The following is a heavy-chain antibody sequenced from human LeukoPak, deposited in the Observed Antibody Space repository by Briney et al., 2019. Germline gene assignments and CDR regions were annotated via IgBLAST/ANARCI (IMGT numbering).Heavy chain of an antibody. D-gene: IGHD3-10*01. CDR2: IKQDGTEK. CDR3: AKVAKYYYGSETYYFFEH. CDR1: GFTFTTYW. V-gene: IGHV3-7*01. Sequence: QPGESLRLSCAASGFTFTTYWMSWVRQAPGKGLEWVANIKQDGTEKYYVDSVKGRFTISRDNAKNSLYLQMNSLRVVDTAVYYCAKVAKYYYGSETYYFFEHWGQGTPVTASS. J-gene: IGHJ4*02.